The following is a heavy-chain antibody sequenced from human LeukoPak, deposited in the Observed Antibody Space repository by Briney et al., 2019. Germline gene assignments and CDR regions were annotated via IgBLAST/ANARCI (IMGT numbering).Heavy chain of an antibody. CDR1: GFTFSSYA. V-gene: IGHV3-23*01. CDR2: ISGSGGST. Sequence: GGSLRLSCAASGFTFSSYAMSWVRQAPGKGLECVSAISGSGGSTYYADSVKGRFTISRDNSKNTLYLQMNSLRDEDTAVYYCASHYYDSSDYYPGYWGQGTLVTVSS. J-gene: IGHJ4*02. CDR3: ASHYYDSSDYYPGY. D-gene: IGHD3-22*01.